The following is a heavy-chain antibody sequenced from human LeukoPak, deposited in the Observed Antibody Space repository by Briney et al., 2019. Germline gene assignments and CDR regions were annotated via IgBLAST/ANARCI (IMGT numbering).Heavy chain of an antibody. D-gene: IGHD3-10*01. J-gene: IGHJ5*02. CDR1: GFTFSTYG. CDR3: ARDLGLKYGSGTYTFDP. V-gene: IGHV3-33*01. Sequence: SLCLSCAPSGFTFSTYGTHWVRQAPRKGPEWVAVIWYDGSHPYYTDSVKGRFTISRDTSTNTLHLQMNSLRVDDTALYYCARDLGLKYGSGTYTFDPWGQGTPVIVS. CDR2: IWYDGSHP.